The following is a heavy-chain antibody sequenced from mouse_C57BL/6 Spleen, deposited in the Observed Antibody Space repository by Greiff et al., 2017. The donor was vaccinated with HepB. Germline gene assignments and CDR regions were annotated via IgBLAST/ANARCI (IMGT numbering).Heavy chain of an antibody. CDR2: ISSGSSTI. CDR1: GFTFSDYG. V-gene: IGHV5-17*01. Sequence: EVKVEESGGGLVKPGGSLKLSCAASGFTFSDYGMHWVRQAPEKGLEWVAYISSGSSTIYYADTVKGRFTISRDNAKNTLFLQMTSLRSEDTAMYYCARRTGPHYYAMDYWGQGTSVTVSS. D-gene: IGHD4-1*01. CDR3: ARRTGPHYYAMDY. J-gene: IGHJ4*01.